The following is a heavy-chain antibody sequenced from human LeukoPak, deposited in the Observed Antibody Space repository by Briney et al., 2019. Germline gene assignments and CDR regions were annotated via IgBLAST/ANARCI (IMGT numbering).Heavy chain of an antibody. V-gene: IGHV4-34*01. D-gene: IGHD5-18*01. CDR1: GGSFSGYY. CDR3: ARGSESPQLWLPGYGMDV. CDR2: INHSGST. Sequence: SETLSLTCAVYGGSFSGYYWSWIRQPPGKGLEWIGEINHSGSTNYNPSLKSRVTISVDTSKNQFSLKLSSVTAADTAVYYCARGSESPQLWLPGYGMDVWGQGTTVTVSS. J-gene: IGHJ6*02.